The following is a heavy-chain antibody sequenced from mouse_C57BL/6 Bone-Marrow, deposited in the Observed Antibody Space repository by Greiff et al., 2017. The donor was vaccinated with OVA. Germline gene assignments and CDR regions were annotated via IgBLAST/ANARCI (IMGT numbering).Heavy chain of an antibody. CDR1: GYTFTSYW. V-gene: IGHV1-55*01. CDR3: ASKGNYGSSPWFAY. Sequence: QVQLQQPGAELVKPGASVKMSCKASGYTFTSYWITWVKQRPGQGLEWIGDIYPGSGSTNYNEKFKSKATLTVDTSSSTAYMQLSSLTSEDSAVYYCASKGNYGSSPWFAYWGQGTLVTVSA. D-gene: IGHD1-1*01. CDR2: IYPGSGST. J-gene: IGHJ3*01.